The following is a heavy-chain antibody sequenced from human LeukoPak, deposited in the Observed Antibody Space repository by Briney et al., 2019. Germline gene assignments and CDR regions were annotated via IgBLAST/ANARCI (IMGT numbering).Heavy chain of an antibody. D-gene: IGHD1-1*01. J-gene: IGHJ4*02. CDR1: GFTFSTYA. CDR2: ISGGGST. V-gene: IGHV3-23*01. CDR3: ANSERSNWNYYFDY. Sequence: GGSLRLSCAASGFTFSTYAISWVRQAPGKGLEWVSTISGGGSTYYADSVKGRFTISRDNSKNTLYLQVNSLRAEDTAVYYCANSERSNWNYYFDYWGQGTLVTVSS.